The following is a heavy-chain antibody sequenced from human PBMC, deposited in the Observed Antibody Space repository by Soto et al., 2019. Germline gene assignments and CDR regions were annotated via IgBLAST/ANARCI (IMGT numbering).Heavy chain of an antibody. Sequence: ASVKVSCKASGYTFTSYAMHWVRQAPGQRLEWMGWINAGNGNTKYSQKFQGRVTITRDTSASTAYMELSSLRSEDTAVYYCARDREMATRVYYFDYWGPGTQVTVSS. CDR3: ARDREMATRVYYFDY. D-gene: IGHD5-12*01. J-gene: IGHJ4*02. CDR1: GYTFTSYA. V-gene: IGHV1-3*01. CDR2: INAGNGNT.